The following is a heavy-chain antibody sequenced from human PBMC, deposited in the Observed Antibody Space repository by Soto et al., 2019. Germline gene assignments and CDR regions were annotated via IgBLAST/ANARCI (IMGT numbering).Heavy chain of an antibody. CDR2: INHSGST. Sequence: PSETLSLTCAVYGGSFGGYYWSWIRQPPGKGLEWIGEINHSGSTNYNPSLKSRVTISVDTSKNQFSPKLSSVTAADTAVYYCARGPILYSSSYYFDYWGQGTLVTVSS. CDR1: GGSFGGYY. D-gene: IGHD6-6*01. V-gene: IGHV4-34*01. J-gene: IGHJ4*02. CDR3: ARGPILYSSSYYFDY.